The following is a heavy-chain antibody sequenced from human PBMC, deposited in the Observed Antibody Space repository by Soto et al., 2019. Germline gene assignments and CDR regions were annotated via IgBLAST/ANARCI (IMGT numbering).Heavy chain of an antibody. CDR1: GLTFSGYY. J-gene: IGHJ5*02. Sequence: WESLSLSCAASGLTFSGYYWSWVRQPPGKGLEWIGEINHSGVTNYSPSLKSRDTISGDRSTKQFSLKLTTVTASDTAFYFGVREPAGVITSLYNAGFDLWGQGTLVTVSS. D-gene: IGHD1-1*01. CDR2: INHSGVT. V-gene: IGHV4-34*01. CDR3: VREPAGVITSLYNAGFDL.